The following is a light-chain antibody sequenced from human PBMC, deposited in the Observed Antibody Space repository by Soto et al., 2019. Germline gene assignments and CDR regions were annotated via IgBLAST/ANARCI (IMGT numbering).Light chain of an antibody. CDR2: AAS. CDR3: LHLNSYSPDT. Sequence: DIQLTQSPSFLSASVGDRITITCRASEGSSSYLAWYQQKPGKAPKLLIFAASTLQNGVPSRFSGSGSGTEFTLTISSRQPEDFATYYCLHLNSYSPDTFGPGTKVDIK. CDR1: EGSSSY. V-gene: IGKV1-9*01. J-gene: IGKJ3*01.